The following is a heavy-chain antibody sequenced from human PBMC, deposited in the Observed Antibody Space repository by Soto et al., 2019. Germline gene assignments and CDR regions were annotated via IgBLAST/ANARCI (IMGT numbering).Heavy chain of an antibody. CDR2: INAGNGNT. J-gene: IGHJ6*02. CDR3: ARDSRPYYYGSNYGMDV. CDR1: GYTFTSYA. D-gene: IGHD3-10*01. V-gene: IGHV1-3*01. Sequence: GASVKVSCKASGYTFTSYAMHWVRQAPGQRLEWMGWINAGNGNTKYSQKFQGRVTITRDTSASTAYMELISVTAADTAVYYCARDSRPYYYGSNYGMDVWGQGTTVTVSS.